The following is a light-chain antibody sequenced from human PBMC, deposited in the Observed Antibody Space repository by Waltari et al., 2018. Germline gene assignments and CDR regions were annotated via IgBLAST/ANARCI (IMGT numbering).Light chain of an antibody. CDR3: QHYLRLPAT. V-gene: IGKV3-20*01. J-gene: IGKJ1*01. CDR2: HAS. CDR1: QSVSTY. Sequence: EIVLTQSPGTLSLSPGERATLSCRASQSVSTYLAWYQQKPGQAPGHLIYHASSRSTGIPDRFSGSGSGTAVSLTISRLEPEDFAVYYCQHYLRLPATFGQGTKVEIK.